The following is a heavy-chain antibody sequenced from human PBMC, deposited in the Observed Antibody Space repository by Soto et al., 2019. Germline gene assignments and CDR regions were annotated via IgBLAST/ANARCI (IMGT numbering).Heavy chain of an antibody. CDR3: ARVYSYGHGWFDP. V-gene: IGHV1-69*06. CDR2: IIPIFGTA. D-gene: IGHD5-18*01. J-gene: IGHJ5*02. CDR1: GGTLSSYA. Sequence: SVKVSCKASGGTLSSYAVSWVRQAPGQGLEWMGGIIPIFGTANYAQKFQGRVTITADKSTSTAYMELSSLRSEDTAVYYCARVYSYGHGWFDPWGQGTLVTVSS.